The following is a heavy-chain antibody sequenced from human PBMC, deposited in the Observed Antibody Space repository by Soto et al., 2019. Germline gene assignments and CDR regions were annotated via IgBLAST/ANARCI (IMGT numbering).Heavy chain of an antibody. CDR2: ITSTSTT. CDR1: GFSFSTYI. V-gene: IGHV3-48*02. D-gene: IGHD6-19*01. Sequence: GGSLRLSCAASGFSFSTYIMSWVRQAPGKGLEWVSYITSTSTTYYADSVKGRFTISRDNARNSLYLQMNSLRDEDTAVYYCARAGGLGAVAVDYWGQGTLVTVSS. J-gene: IGHJ4*02. CDR3: ARAGGLGAVAVDY.